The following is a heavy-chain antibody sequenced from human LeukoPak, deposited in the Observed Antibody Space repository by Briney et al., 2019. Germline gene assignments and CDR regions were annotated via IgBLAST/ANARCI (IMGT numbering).Heavy chain of an antibody. CDR1: GFTFSSYG. V-gene: IGHV3-30*02. Sequence: GGSLRLSCAASGFTFSSYGMHWVRQAPGKGLEWVAFIRYDGSNKYYADSVKGRFTISRDNSKNTLYLQMNSLRAEDTAVYYCAKEPYGDYSYYYYYMDVWGKGTTVTISS. J-gene: IGHJ6*03. CDR3: AKEPYGDYSYYYYYMDV. D-gene: IGHD4-17*01. CDR2: IRYDGSNK.